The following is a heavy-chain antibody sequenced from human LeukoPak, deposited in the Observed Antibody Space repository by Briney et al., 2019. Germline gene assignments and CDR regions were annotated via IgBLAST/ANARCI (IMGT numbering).Heavy chain of an antibody. CDR1: SGSLSSYY. CDR3: ASGPGTKFYYFDY. V-gene: IGHV4-4*07. CDR2: IYTSGST. D-gene: IGHD1-14*01. J-gene: IGHJ4*02. Sequence: SETLSLTCTVSSGSLSSYYWRWIRQPAGERLEWIGCIYTSGSTNYNPPLKRRVTMPVATSKNQFSLKLTSVTAANRAWNYCASGPGTKFYYFDYWGQGTLVTVSS.